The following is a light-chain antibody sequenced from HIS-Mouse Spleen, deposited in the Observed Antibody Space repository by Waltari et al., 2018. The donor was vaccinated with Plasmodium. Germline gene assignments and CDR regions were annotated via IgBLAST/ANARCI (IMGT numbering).Light chain of an antibody. CDR2: DFS. Sequence: QSALTQPASVSGSPGQSITISSTGHSHDVGGDPYVSWYQQPQGKTPKLMIYDFSNRPSGVSNRFSGSKSGNTASLTISGLQAEDEADYYCSSYTSSSTLNYVFGTGTKVTVL. J-gene: IGLJ1*01. CDR3: SSYTSSSTLNYV. CDR1: SHDVGGDPY. V-gene: IGLV2-14*03.